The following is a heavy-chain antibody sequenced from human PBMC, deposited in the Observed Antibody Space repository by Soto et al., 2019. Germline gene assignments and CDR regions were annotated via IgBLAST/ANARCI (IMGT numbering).Heavy chain of an antibody. V-gene: IGHV3-7*01. CDR1: GFTFSSYW. D-gene: IGHD3-10*01. Sequence: EVQLVESGGGLVQPGGSLRLSCAASGFTFSSYWMSWVRQAPGKGLEWVANIKQDGSEKYYVDSVKGRFTISRDNAKNSLYLQRNGVRAEDTAVYYCARTGGSGSYFDSWGQGTLVTVSS. CDR2: IKQDGSEK. CDR3: ARTGGSGSYFDS. J-gene: IGHJ4*02.